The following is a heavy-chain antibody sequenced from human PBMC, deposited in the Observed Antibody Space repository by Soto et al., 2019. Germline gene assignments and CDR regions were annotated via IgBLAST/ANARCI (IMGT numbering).Heavy chain of an antibody. CDR3: ARQEDYYDPDY. J-gene: IGHJ4*02. D-gene: IGHD3-16*01. V-gene: IGHV4-59*01. CDR1: GGSISSFY. Sequence: PSETLSLTCTVSGGSISSFYWSWIRQPPGKGLEWIGYIYWSGGTNYNPSLKSRVTISVDTSKNQFSLKLSSVTAADTAVYYCARQEDYYDPDYWGQGNMVTVSS. CDR2: IYWSGGT.